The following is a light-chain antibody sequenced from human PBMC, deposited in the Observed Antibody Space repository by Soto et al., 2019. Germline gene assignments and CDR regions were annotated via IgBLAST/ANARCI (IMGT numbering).Light chain of an antibody. V-gene: IGKV1-5*03. Sequence: DIQMTQSPSTLSASVGDRVTITCRASQSISSWLAWYRQKPGKAPKLLIYKASSLQSGVPSRFSCSESGTEFTLTISSLQPDDFATYYCQQYRSYPATFGQGTKVDIK. CDR1: QSISSW. CDR2: KAS. CDR3: QQYRSYPAT. J-gene: IGKJ1*01.